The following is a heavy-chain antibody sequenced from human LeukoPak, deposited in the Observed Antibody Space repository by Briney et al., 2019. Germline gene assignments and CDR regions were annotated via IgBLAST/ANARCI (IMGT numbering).Heavy chain of an antibody. D-gene: IGHD2-15*01. Sequence: GSLRLSCAASGFTFSSYSMNWVRQAPGKGLEWVSSISSSSSYIYYADSVKGRFTISRDNAKNSLYLQMNSLRAEDTAVYYCAREAIDIVVVVAAHDAFDIWGQGTMVTVSS. V-gene: IGHV3-21*01. CDR1: GFTFSSYS. CDR3: AREAIDIVVVVAAHDAFDI. CDR2: ISSSSSYI. J-gene: IGHJ3*02.